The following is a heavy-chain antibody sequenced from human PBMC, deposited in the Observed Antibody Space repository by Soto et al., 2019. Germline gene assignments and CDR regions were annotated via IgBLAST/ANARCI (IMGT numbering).Heavy chain of an antibody. CDR3: CRGYSGYGDDFDI. V-gene: IGHV3-33*01. Sequence: QVQLVESGGGVVQPGRSLRLSCAASGFTFSSYGMHWVRQAPGKGLEWVAIIWYDGSNKYYGDSVKGRFTISRDNSKNTLYLQMNSLRAEDTAVYYCCRGYSGYGDDFDIWGQGTMVTVSS. CDR1: GFTFSSYG. CDR2: IWYDGSNK. J-gene: IGHJ3*02. D-gene: IGHD6-13*01.